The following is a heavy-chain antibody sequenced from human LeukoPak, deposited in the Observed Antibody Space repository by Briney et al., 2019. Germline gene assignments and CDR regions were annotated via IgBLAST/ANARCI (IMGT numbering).Heavy chain of an antibody. CDR2: ISSSGSTI. D-gene: IGHD3-22*01. J-gene: IGHJ3*02. V-gene: IGHV3-11*04. CDR3: AKENYYDSSAFLDI. CDR1: GFTFGDYY. Sequence: GGSLRLSCAASGFTFGDYYMSWIRQAPGKGLEWVSYISSSGSTIYYADSVKGRFTISRDNSKNTLYLQMNSLRAEDTAVYFCAKENYYDSSAFLDIWGQGTMVTVSS.